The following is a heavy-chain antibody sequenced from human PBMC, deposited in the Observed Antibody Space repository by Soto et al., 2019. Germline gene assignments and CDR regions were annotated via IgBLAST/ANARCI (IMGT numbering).Heavy chain of an antibody. V-gene: IGHV1-46*01. CDR1: GYTVTIYF. CDR3: ASVSGGAFGI. J-gene: IGHJ3*02. CDR2: FDPSGVVT. Sequence: AAVKVAWEGSGYTVTIYFLHWVRQAPGQALEWMGVFDPSGVVTNSTQKFQGRLTMTRDTSTSTVYMDLTRLGSDDTALYYCASVSGGAFGIWGQGTLVTVSS.